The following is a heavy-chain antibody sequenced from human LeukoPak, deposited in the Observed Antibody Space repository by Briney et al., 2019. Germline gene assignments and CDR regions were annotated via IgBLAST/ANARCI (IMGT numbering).Heavy chain of an antibody. J-gene: IGHJ4*02. CDR1: GGSFSGYY. CDR3: ARGLYGSGDY. D-gene: IGHD3-10*01. V-gene: IGHV4-34*01. CDR2: INHSGDT. Sequence: SETLSLTCAVYGGSFSGYYWGWIRQPPGKGLEWIGEINHSGDTNYSPSLESRVTISVDTSKNQFSLKLRSVTAADTAVYYCARGLYGSGDYWGQGTLVTVSS.